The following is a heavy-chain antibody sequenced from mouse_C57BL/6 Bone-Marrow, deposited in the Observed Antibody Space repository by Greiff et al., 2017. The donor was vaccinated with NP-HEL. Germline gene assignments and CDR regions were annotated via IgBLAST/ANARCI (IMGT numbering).Heavy chain of an antibody. CDR2: ISSGGSYT. V-gene: IGHV5-6*01. CDR3: ARQRQLRLRGGYFDY. Sequence: EVQLVESGGDLVKPGGSLKLSCAASGFTFSSYGMSWVRQTPDKRLEWVATISSGGSYTYYPDSVKGRFPISRDNAKNTLYLQMSSLKSEDTAMYYCARQRQLRLRGGYFDYWGQGTTLTVSS. CDR1: GFTFSSYG. J-gene: IGHJ2*01. D-gene: IGHD3-2*02.